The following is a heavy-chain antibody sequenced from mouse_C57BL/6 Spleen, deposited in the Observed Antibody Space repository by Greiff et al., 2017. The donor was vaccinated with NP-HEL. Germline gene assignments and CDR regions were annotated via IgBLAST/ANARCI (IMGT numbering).Heavy chain of an antibody. Sequence: QVQLQQPGAELVKPGASVKMSCKASGYTFTSYWITWVKQRPGQGLEWIGDIYPGSGSTNYNEKFKSKATLTVDTSYSTAYMQLSSLTSEDSAVYYGARDDYDEGYYYAMDYWGQGTSVTVSS. CDR2: IYPGSGST. CDR3: ARDDYDEGYYYAMDY. V-gene: IGHV1-55*01. D-gene: IGHD2-4*01. CDR1: GYTFTSYW. J-gene: IGHJ4*01.